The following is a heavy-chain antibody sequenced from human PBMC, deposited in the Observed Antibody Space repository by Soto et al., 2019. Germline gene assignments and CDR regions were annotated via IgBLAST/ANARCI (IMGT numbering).Heavy chain of an antibody. CDR2: IVVGSGNT. V-gene: IGHV1-58*01. CDR1: GFTFTSSA. CDR3: AREWFGELLNYYYYGMDV. D-gene: IGHD3-10*01. Sequence: SVKVSCKASGFTFTSSAVQWVRQARGQRLEWIGWIVVGSGNTNYAQKFQDRVTITRDTSTSTAYMELRSLRSEDTTVYYCAREWFGELLNYYYYGMDVWGQGTTVTVSS. J-gene: IGHJ6*02.